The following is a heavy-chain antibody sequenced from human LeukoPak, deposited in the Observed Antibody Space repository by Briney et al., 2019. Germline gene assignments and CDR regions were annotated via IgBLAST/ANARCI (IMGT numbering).Heavy chain of an antibody. D-gene: IGHD2-2*01. Sequence: GASVKVSCKASGGTFSSYAISWVRQAPGQGLEWMGRIIPILSIANYAQKFQGRVTITADKSTSTAYMELSSLRSEDTAVYYCARDRWGYCSSTTCYDDYYFDYWGQGTLVTVSS. CDR1: GGTFSSYA. CDR2: IIPILSIA. CDR3: ARDRWGYCSSTTCYDDYYFDY. V-gene: IGHV1-69*04. J-gene: IGHJ4*02.